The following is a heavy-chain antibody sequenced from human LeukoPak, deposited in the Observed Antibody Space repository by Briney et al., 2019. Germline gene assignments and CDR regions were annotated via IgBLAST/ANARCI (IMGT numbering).Heavy chain of an antibody. CDR2: IWHDGATK. D-gene: IGHD3-22*01. Sequence: PGTSLRLSCKTSGFIFSNYAMHWVRQAPGKGLDWVAMIWHDGATKFYADSVKGRFTISRDNSKDTLYLQMDSLRAEDTAVYYCARGTDYYDSSGYYYGFDYWGQGTLVTVSS. V-gene: IGHV3-33*01. J-gene: IGHJ4*02. CDR3: ARGTDYYDSSGYYYGFDY. CDR1: GFIFSNYA.